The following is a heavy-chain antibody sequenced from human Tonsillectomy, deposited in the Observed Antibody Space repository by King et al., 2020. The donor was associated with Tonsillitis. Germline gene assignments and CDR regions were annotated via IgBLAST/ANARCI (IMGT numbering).Heavy chain of an antibody. V-gene: IGHV3-30-3*01. CDR3: AAFDSAGYYGGFDY. CDR2: ISYDGSNK. CDR1: RFTFSSYS. D-gene: IGHD3-22*01. Sequence: VQLVESGGGVVQPGTSLRLSCAASRFTFSSYSMHWVRQAPGKGLEWVAVISYDGSNKYYADSVKGRFTISRDNSKKTLYLQMNSLRAYDTAVYYCAAFDSAGYYGGFDYWGQGTLVTVSS. J-gene: IGHJ4*02.